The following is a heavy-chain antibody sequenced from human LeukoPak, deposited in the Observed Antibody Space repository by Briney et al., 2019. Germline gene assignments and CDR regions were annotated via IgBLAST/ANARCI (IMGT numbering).Heavy chain of an antibody. D-gene: IGHD2-21*02. V-gene: IGHV4-34*12. CDR1: GGSFSGYY. CDR2: IFYSGRT. J-gene: IGHJ4*02. CDR3: ARLGQFCGGDCYPPSFDY. Sequence: PSETLSLTCAVYGGSFSGYYWGWIRRPPGTGLEWIGSIFYSGRTYYNPSLKSRVTISVDTSKNQISLKLRSVTAADTAMYYCARLGQFCGGDCYPPSFDYWGQGTLVTVSS.